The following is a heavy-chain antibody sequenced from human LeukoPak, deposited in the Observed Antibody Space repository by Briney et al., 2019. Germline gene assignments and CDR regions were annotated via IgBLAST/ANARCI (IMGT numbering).Heavy chain of an antibody. CDR2: INHSGST. V-gene: IGHV4-34*01. Sequence: SEXXSXXXAXXXXXXSGYYWSWIRQPPXKGLEWIGEINHSGSTNYNPSLKSRVTISVDTSKNQFSLKLSSVTAADTAVYYCARGMYSSSWYSFDYWGQGTLVTVSS. CDR1: XXXXSGYY. D-gene: IGHD6-13*01. J-gene: IGHJ4*02. CDR3: ARGMYSSSWYSFDY.